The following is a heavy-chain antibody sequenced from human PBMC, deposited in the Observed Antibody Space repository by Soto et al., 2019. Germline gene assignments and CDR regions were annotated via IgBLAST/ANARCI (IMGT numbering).Heavy chain of an antibody. CDR3: ARVEAAKFFAH. J-gene: IGHJ4*02. V-gene: IGHV4-38-2*01. D-gene: IGHD2-15*01. Sequence: CESLSLTCGAANYSISSGYYWAWIRQPPEKGLEYIGSIFHTGTNYYNPSLNSRVIISVDTSKNQFSLRLNSVTAAETAVYFCARVEAAKFFAHWGQRTLVSISS. CDR2: IFHTGTN. CDR1: NYSISSGYY.